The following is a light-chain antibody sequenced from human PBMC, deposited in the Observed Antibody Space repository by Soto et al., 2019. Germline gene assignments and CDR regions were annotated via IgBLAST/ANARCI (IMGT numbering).Light chain of an antibody. CDR2: SAS. CDR3: QQYNKWVFT. Sequence: EIVMTQSPATLSVSPGERPTLPCRASQSVTVYLAWYQQKPGQAPRLVIDSASTRATGIPARLSGSGFGTEFTLTIHSLHSEDFAVYYCQQYNKWVFTFGGGNKVDI. J-gene: IGKJ4*01. V-gene: IGKV3-15*01. CDR1: QSVTVY.